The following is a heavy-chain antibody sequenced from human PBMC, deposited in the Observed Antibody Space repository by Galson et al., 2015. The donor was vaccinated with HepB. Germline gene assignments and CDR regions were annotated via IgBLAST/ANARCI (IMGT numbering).Heavy chain of an antibody. J-gene: IGHJ6*02. D-gene: IGHD3-22*01. CDR2: ISSSSNYI. CDR1: GFTFSSYS. Sequence: SLRLSCAASGFTFSSYSMNWVRQAPGKGLEWVSSISSSSNYIYYADSVKGRFTISRDNAKNSLYLQMNSLRAEDTAVYYCARRHYYDSSGYSYYYAMDVWGQGTTVTVSS. CDR3: ARRHYYDSSGYSYYYAMDV. V-gene: IGHV3-21*01.